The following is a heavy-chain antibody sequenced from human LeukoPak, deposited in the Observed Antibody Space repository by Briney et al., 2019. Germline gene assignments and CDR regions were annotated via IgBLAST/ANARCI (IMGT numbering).Heavy chain of an antibody. Sequence: SETLSLTCSVSGGSISRDSYYWSWIRQPPGKGLEWIGSVHHGGATHYNPSLESRVTVSEDTSKSQISLKLSSVTAADTAVYYCARHGGYCSGGSCYSPYFDYWGQGTLVTVSS. D-gene: IGHD2-15*01. CDR1: GGSISRDSYY. CDR2: VHHGGAT. V-gene: IGHV4-39*01. J-gene: IGHJ4*02. CDR3: ARHGGYCSGGSCYSPYFDY.